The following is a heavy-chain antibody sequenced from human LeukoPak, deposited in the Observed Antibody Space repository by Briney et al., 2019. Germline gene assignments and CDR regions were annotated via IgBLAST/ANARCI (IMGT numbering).Heavy chain of an antibody. Sequence: GESLKISCKASGYSFTTYWIVWVRQLPGKGLEWMGAIYPGSSDTRYNPSFQGQVTISVDNSIDTAYLQWSSLKSSDTAIYYCARSGSPSNWLDPWGQGTLVTVSS. CDR2: IYPGSSDT. V-gene: IGHV5-51*01. CDR3: ARSGSPSNWLDP. D-gene: IGHD2-15*01. J-gene: IGHJ5*02. CDR1: GYSFTTYW.